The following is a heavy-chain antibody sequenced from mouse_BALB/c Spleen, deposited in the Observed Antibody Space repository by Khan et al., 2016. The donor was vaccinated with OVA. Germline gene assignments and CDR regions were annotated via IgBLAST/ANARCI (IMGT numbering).Heavy chain of an antibody. CDR3: SRSGYGSFAY. CDR1: GYTFTSYY. J-gene: IGHJ3*01. D-gene: IGHD2-2*01. Sequence: VHLQQSGAELVKPGASVRLSCKASGYTFTSYYLYWVKQRPGQGLEWIGDITPSSGGTNFNEKFKSKATLTVDKSSSTAYIQLNSLTSEDSAVYYCSRSGYGSFAYWGQGTLATVSA. CDR2: ITPSSGGT. V-gene: IGHV1S81*02.